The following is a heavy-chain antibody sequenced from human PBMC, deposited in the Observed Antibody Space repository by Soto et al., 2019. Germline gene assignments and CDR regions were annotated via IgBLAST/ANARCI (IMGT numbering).Heavy chain of an antibody. J-gene: IGHJ6*04. CDR1: GGSISSSSYY. Sequence: SETLSLTCTVSGGSISSSSYYWGWIRQPPGKGLEWIGFIYSSGTTNYNPSLKSRVTISVDTSRNQFSLKLSSVTAADTAVYFCARDPFIGGKGKRFTVSS. V-gene: IGHV4-39*07. CDR3: ARDPFI. D-gene: IGHD3-16*02. CDR2: IYSSGTT.